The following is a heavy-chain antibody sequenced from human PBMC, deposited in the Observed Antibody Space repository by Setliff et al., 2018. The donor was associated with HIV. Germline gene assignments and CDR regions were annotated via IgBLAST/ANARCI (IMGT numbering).Heavy chain of an antibody. V-gene: IGHV4-4*09. Sequence: SETLSLTCTVSGGSFSDYYRSWIRQPPGKGLEWIGYIYTSGSTNYNPSLKSRVTISVDTSKNQFSLTLNSVTAADTAVYYCVGGVVSAVWYFDHWGRGIQVTVSS. CDR1: GGSFSDYY. J-gene: IGHJ2*01. CDR3: VGGVVSAVWYFDH. CDR2: IYTSGST.